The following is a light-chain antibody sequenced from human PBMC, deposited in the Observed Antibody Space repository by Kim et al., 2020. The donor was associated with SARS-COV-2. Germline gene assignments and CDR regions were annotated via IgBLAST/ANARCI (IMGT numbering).Light chain of an antibody. V-gene: IGKV3-20*01. CDR3: QQYGSSVYT. CDR1: QTINSAY. Sequence: PGERTTLSCRASQTINSAYLAWYQQKPGQAPRRLIYAASRRATGIPDRFSGSGSGTDFTLTISRLAPEDFAVYYCQQYGSSVYTFGQGTKLEI. J-gene: IGKJ2*01. CDR2: AAS.